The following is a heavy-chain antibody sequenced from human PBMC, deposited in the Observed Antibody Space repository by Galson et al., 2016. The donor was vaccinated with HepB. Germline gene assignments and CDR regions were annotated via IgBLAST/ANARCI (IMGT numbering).Heavy chain of an antibody. V-gene: IGHV6-1*01. CDR1: GDSVSSNSAG. Sequence: CAISGDSVSSNSAGWYWIRQTPSRGLECLGRTYYRSSWHNDYAESVKSRITINPDTSKNQFSLHLNSVTPEDTAVYYCARSYLLGRGFGWWGQGTLVTVS. CDR2: TYYRSSWHN. D-gene: IGHD7-27*01. J-gene: IGHJ4*02. CDR3: ARSYLLGRGFGW.